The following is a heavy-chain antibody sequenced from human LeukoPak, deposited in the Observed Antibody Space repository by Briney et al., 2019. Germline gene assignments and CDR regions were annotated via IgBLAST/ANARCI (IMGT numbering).Heavy chain of an antibody. CDR1: GYTFAGYY. Sequence: ASVKVSCKTSGYTFAGYYLHWVRQAPGQGLAWMGWINPNTGGTNYSQKFHGRVTMTRDTSSSTAYMELSRLTSDDTAVYYCATMIIPYYYDSSGYYYGSRGNFDYWGQGTLVTVSS. D-gene: IGHD3-22*01. J-gene: IGHJ4*02. CDR2: INPNTGGT. CDR3: ATMIIPYYYDSSGYYYGSRGNFDY. V-gene: IGHV1-2*02.